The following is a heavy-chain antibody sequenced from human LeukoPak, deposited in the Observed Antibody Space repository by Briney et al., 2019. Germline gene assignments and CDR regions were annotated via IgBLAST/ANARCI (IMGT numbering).Heavy chain of an antibody. D-gene: IGHD3-10*01. Sequence: GGSLRLSCAASGVIFSSYWMNWVRQAPGKGLEWVANIKQDGSEKYYVDSVKGRFTISRDNSKNTLYLQMNSLRAEDTAVYYCARDRGNWFDPWGQGTLVTVSS. V-gene: IGHV3-7*01. CDR3: ARDRGNWFDP. CDR2: IKQDGSEK. J-gene: IGHJ5*02. CDR1: GVIFSSYW.